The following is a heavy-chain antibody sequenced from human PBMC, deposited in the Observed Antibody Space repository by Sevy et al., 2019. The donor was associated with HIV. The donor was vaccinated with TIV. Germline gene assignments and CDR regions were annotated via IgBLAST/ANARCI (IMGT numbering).Heavy chain of an antibody. J-gene: IGHJ4*02. CDR3: ARNSGN. CDR2: VNNDGSGQ. V-gene: IGHV3-7*01. Sequence: GGSLSLSCAASGFTFTNFWMSWVRQAQGKGLEWVANVNNDGSGQKYADSVKGRFIISRDNAKNSLYLQMNSLRTEDTAVYYCARNSGNWGQGTLVTVSS. CDR1: GFTFTNFW. D-gene: IGHD6-19*01.